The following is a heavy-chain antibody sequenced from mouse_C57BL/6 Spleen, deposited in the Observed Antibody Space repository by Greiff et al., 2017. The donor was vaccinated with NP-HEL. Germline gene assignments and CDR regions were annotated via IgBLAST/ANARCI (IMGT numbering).Heavy chain of an antibody. V-gene: IGHV1-82*01. D-gene: IGHD2-12*01. Sequence: VKLMESGPELVKPGASVKISCKASGYAFSSSWMNWVKQRPGKGLEWIGRIYPGDGDTNYNGKFKGKATLTADKSSSTAYMQLSSLTSEDSAVYCGATLYYSDYAMDYWGQGTSVTVSS. CDR1: GYAFSSSW. J-gene: IGHJ4*01. CDR3: ATLYYSDYAMDY. CDR2: IYPGDGDT.